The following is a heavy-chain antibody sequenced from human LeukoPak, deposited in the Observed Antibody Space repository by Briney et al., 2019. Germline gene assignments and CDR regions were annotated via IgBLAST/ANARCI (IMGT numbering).Heavy chain of an antibody. CDR3: ARQRDRYYFDY. Sequence: GGSLRLSCAASGFTVNSNYMSWVRQAPGKGLEWVSVFYSGGSTYYADSVRGRFTISRDNSKNTLYLQMNSLRAEDTAVYYCARQRDRYYFDYWGQGTLVTVSS. J-gene: IGHJ4*02. V-gene: IGHV3-66*02. CDR2: FYSGGST. CDR1: GFTVNSNY. D-gene: IGHD1-14*01.